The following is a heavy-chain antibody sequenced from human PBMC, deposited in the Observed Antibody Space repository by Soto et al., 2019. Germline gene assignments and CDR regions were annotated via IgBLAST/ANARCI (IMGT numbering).Heavy chain of an antibody. J-gene: IGHJ6*02. V-gene: IGHV4-59*01. CDR3: ARGDPLLWFGEKVYYGMDV. D-gene: IGHD3-10*01. CDR2: IYYSGST. CDR1: GGSISSYY. Sequence: QVQLQESGPGLVKPSETLSLTCTVSGGSISSYYWSWIRQPPGKGLEWIGYIYYSGSTNYNPSLKSRLTIAVDTSKNQCSLKLSSVTAADTAMYYCARGDPLLWFGEKVYYGMDVWGQGTTVTVSS.